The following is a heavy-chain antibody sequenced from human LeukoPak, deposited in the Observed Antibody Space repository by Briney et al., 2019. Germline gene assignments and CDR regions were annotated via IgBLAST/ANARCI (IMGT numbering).Heavy chain of an antibody. CDR1: GFTFSSYG. CDR2: ISYDGSNK. CDR3: AKEGGYDSAHFDY. V-gene: IGHV3-30*18. J-gene: IGHJ4*02. D-gene: IGHD5-12*01. Sequence: HPGGSLRLSCAASGFTFSSYGMHWVRQAPGKGLEWVAVISYDGSNKYYADSVKGRFTISRDNSKNTLYLQMNSLRAEDTAVYYCAKEGGYDSAHFDYWGQGTLVTVSS.